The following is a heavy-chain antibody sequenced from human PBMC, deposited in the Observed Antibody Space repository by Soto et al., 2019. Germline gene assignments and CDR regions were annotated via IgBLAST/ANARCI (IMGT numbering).Heavy chain of an antibody. CDR1: AFIFSDHS. CDR2: IGDTGTFI. D-gene: IGHD4-4*01. J-gene: IGHJ4*02. V-gene: IGHV3-21*01. Sequence: EVQLVESGGGLVKPGGSLRLSCVGSAFIFSDHSMNWVRQAPGKGLEWVTSIGDTGTFIYYADSVKGRLTISRDNAKNSLFLQLDSSRPEDSTVYYCATDQSFLRQGYSDYWGQGTLVTVSS. CDR3: ATDQSFLRQGYSDY.